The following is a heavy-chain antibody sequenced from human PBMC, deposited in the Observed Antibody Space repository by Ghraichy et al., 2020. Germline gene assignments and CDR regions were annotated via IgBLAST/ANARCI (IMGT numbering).Heavy chain of an antibody. Sequence: GGSLRLSCAASGFTFSTYSMNWVRQAPGKGLEWVSSISSSSSYIYYADSVKGRFTISRDNAKNSLYLRMNSLRAEDTAVYYCARDRLSNYDSSGYPLYFYYYGMDVWGQGTTVTVSS. CDR2: ISSSSSYI. CDR1: GFTFSTYS. CDR3: ARDRLSNYDSSGYPLYFYYYGMDV. V-gene: IGHV3-21*01. J-gene: IGHJ6*02. D-gene: IGHD3-22*01.